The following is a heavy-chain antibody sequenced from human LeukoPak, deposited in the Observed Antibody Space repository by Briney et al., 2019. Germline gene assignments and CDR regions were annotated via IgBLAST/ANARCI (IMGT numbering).Heavy chain of an antibody. V-gene: IGHV4-38-2*02. J-gene: IGHJ5*02. Sequence: SETLSLTCTVSGYSISSGYYWGWIRQPPGKGLEWIGSIYHSGSTYYNPSLKNRVTISVDTSKNQVSLRLSSVTAADTAVYHCARAYNWNYCFDPWGQGTLVTAS. CDR2: IYHSGST. D-gene: IGHD1-7*01. CDR1: GYSISSGYY. CDR3: ARAYNWNYCFDP.